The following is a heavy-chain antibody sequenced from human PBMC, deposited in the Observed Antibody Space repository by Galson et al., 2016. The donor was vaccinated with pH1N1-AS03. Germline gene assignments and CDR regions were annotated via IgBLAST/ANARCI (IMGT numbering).Heavy chain of an antibody. J-gene: IGHJ4*02. CDR3: ARSNPLPSGYLDY. V-gene: IGHV4-61*02. CDR2: LYTSGST. CDR1: GGSISSGSYY. Sequence: TLSLTCTVSGGSISSGSYYWSWIRQPAGKGLEWIGRLYTSGSTNYNPSLKSRVTISVDTSKNQFSLKLSSVTAAHTAVSYCARSNPLPSGYLDYWGQGNLVTVSS.